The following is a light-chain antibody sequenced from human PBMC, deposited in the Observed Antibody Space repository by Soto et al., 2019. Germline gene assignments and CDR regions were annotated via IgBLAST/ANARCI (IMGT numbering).Light chain of an antibody. CDR3: QQYQYSPRT. CDR1: QRVGGSS. CDR2: NTS. Sequence: ETVLIQSPGTLSLTQGERSTVXXRASQRVGGSSLAWYQQRPGQAPRIXLYNTSTGATGSPGRCCGSGSGTDFTLTISRLEPEDFAVYYCQQYQYSPRTFGRGTKVDIK. J-gene: IGKJ1*01. V-gene: IGKV3-20*01.